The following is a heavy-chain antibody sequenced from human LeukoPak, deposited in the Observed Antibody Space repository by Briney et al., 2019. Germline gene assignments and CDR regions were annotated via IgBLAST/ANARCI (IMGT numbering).Heavy chain of an antibody. CDR1: GFTFSSYW. D-gene: IGHD3-16*01. CDR2: IKQDGSEK. V-gene: IGHV3-7*01. CDR3: ARDYVSVRVDAFDI. J-gene: IGHJ3*02. Sequence: GGSLRLSCAASGFTFSSYWMSWVRQAPGKGLEWVANIKQDGSEKYYVDSVKGRFTISRDNAKNSLYLQMNSLRAEDTAVYYCARDYVSVRVDAFDIWGQGTMVTVSS.